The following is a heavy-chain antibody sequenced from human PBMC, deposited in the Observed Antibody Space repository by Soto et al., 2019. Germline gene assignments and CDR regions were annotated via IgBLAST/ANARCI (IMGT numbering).Heavy chain of an antibody. CDR1: GGSFSGYY. CDR3: ARGHDFWSGYYRPFDP. V-gene: IGHV4-34*01. D-gene: IGHD3-3*01. J-gene: IGHJ5*02. CDR2: INHSGST. Sequence: QVQLQQWGAGLLKPSETLSLTCAVYGGSFSGYYWSWIRQPPGKGLEWIGEINHSGSTNYNPSLKRRVTISVDTAKNQFALKLGSVTASDTAVYYCARGHDFWSGYYRPFDPWGQGTLVTVSS.